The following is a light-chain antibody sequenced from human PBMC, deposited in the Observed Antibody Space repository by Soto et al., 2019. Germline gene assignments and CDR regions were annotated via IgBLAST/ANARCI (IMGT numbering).Light chain of an antibody. CDR2: ATS. CDR3: QQYGSSPPYT. J-gene: IGKJ2*01. Sequence: EIVLTQSPGTLSLSPGERATLSCRASQRVSSSNLAWYQQKPGQAPRLLIYATSSRATGLPDRFSGSGSGTDVTLTISRLEPEDFAVYYCQQYGSSPPYTFGQGTKLEIK. CDR1: QRVSSSN. V-gene: IGKV3-20*01.